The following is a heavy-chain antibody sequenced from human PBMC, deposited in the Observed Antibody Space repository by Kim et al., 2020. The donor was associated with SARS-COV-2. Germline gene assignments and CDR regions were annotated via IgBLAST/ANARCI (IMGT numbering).Heavy chain of an antibody. D-gene: IGHD4-4*01. Sequence: SVKGRFTISRDNAKNSLYLQMNSLRAEDTAVYYCARDGGDYSNYAGLCSYWGQGTLVTVSS. CDR3: ARDGGDYSNYAGLCSY. J-gene: IGHJ4*02. V-gene: IGHV3-21*01.